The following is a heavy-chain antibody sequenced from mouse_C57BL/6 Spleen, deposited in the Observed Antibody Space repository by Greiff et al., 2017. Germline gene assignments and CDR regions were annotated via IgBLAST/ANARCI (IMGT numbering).Heavy chain of an antibody. D-gene: IGHD2-3*01. CDR2: ISYDGSN. J-gene: IGHJ3*01. CDR1: GYSITSGYY. V-gene: IGHV3-6*01. CDR3: ARGDGYYLWFAY. Sequence: EVQLQESGPGLVKPSQSLSLTCSVTGYSITSGYYWNWIRQFPGNKLEWMGYISYDGSNNYNPSLKNQISITRETSKNQFFLKLNSVTTEDTATDYCARGDGYYLWFAYWGQGTLVTVSA.